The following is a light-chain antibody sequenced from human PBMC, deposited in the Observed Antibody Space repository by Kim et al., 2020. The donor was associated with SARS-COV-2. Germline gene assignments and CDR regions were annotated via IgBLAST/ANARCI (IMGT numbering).Light chain of an antibody. CDR2: DAS. CDR1: QGISSA. CDR3: KKFEGIT. Sequence: AIQLTQSPSSLSASVGDRVTITCRASQGISSALAWYQQKPGKAPKLLIYDASSLESGVPSRFSGSGSGTDFTLTISSLQPEDFATYYCKKFEGITFGQGTRLEIK. V-gene: IGKV1-13*02. J-gene: IGKJ5*01.